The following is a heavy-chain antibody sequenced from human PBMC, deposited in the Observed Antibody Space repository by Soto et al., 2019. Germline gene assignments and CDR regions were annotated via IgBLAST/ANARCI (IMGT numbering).Heavy chain of an antibody. V-gene: IGHV3-23*01. J-gene: IGHJ6*03. CDR1: EFTFSSCA. CDR3: AKADSIAAAGTGARYYYYYMDV. Sequence: GGSLRLSCAASEFTFSSCAMSWVRQAPGKGLEGVAAISGSGGSTYYADSVKGRFTIPRDNSKSTLYLQMNSLRAEDTAVYYCAKADSIAAAGTGARYYYYYMDVWGKGTTVTVS. D-gene: IGHD6-13*01. CDR2: ISGSGGST.